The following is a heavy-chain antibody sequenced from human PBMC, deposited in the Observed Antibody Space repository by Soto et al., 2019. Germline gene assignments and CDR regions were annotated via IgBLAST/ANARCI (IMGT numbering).Heavy chain of an antibody. V-gene: IGHV4-39*01. J-gene: IGHJ4*02. Sequence: AETLSLTCTVSGGSISSSCYYWGWIRQPTGKGREWIGSTYYSGSTYYNASLKSRVTISVDTSKNQFSLKLSSVTAADTAVYYCARRSDYYGSGSYYSDYFDYWGQGTLVTVSA. CDR2: TYYSGST. CDR3: ARRSDYYGSGSYYSDYFDY. CDR1: GGSISSSCYY. D-gene: IGHD3-10*01.